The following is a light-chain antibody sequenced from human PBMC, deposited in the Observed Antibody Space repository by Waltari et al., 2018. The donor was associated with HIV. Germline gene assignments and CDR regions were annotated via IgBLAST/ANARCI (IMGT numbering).Light chain of an antibody. V-gene: IGLV2-14*03. CDR2: DVN. CDR1: SRDIGTYNH. CDR3: SSYITTGTIL. J-gene: IGLJ3*02. Sequence: QSALTQPASVSGSLGQSITISCIGSSRDIGTYNHVSCYQQYPDKAPLLLIRDVNTRHSGIPFRFSASKSGKTATLTISGLQAEDEADYYCSSYITTGTILFGGGTKVTVL.